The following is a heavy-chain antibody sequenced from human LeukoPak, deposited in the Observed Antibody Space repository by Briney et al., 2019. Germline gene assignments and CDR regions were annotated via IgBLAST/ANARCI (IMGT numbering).Heavy chain of an antibody. Sequence: GGSLRLSCAASGFTFSSYAMSWVRQAPGKGLEWVSAISGCGGSTYYADSVKGRFTISRDNSKNTLYLQMNSLRAEDTAVYYCAKSTTAYYDSSGYYSIFDYWGQGTLVTVSS. V-gene: IGHV3-23*01. D-gene: IGHD3-22*01. CDR2: ISGCGGST. J-gene: IGHJ4*02. CDR3: AKSTTAYYDSSGYYSIFDY. CDR1: GFTFSSYA.